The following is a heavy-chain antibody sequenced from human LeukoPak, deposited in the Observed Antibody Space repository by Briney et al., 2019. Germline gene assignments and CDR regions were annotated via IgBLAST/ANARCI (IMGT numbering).Heavy chain of an antibody. J-gene: IGHJ4*02. CDR2: INYSGST. Sequence: SETLSLTCTVSGGSITGGDYYWSWIRQPPGKGLEWIGYINYSGSTYYNTSLKTRVTISVDTSKNQFSLKLSSVTAADTAVYYCARYYYGSDYYFDYWGQGTLVTVSS. CDR1: GGSITGGDYY. D-gene: IGHD3-10*01. V-gene: IGHV4-30-4*01. CDR3: ARYYYGSDYYFDY.